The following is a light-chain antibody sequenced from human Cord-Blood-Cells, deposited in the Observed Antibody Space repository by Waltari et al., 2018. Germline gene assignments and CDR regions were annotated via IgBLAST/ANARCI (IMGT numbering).Light chain of an antibody. CDR2: SNN. V-gene: IGLV1-44*01. CDR3: AAWDDSLNGWV. CDR1: SSNSGSNT. Sequence: QSVLPQPPSAPGPPGQSVTTSCSGVSSNSGSNTVYCYQQLTGTDPKLLIYSNNQRPSGVPDRFSGSKSGASASLAIGGLQSEDEADYYCAAWDDSLNGWVFGGGTKLTVL. J-gene: IGLJ3*02.